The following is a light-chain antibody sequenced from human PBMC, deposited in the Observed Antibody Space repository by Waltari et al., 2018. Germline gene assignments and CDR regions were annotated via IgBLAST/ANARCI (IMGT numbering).Light chain of an antibody. Sequence: DIVMTQSPDSLAVSLGDRATITCKSRQSVLYSSNNLNYLAWYQQKPGQPPKLLIYWASTRESGVPDRFSGSGSGTDFTLTISSLQAEDVAVYYCQQFYSTPYTFGQGTKLEIK. CDR2: WAS. V-gene: IGKV4-1*01. CDR1: QSVLYSSNNLNY. CDR3: QQFYSTPYT. J-gene: IGKJ2*01.